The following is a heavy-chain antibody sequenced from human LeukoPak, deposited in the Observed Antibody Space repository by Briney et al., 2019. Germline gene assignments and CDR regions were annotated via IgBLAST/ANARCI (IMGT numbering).Heavy chain of an antibody. CDR2: IIVFFGTA. V-gene: IGHV1-69*06. D-gene: IGHD5-12*01. CDR3: ARDRSPTTAGTLDS. J-gene: IGHJ4*02. Sequence: SVKVSCKASGGSFSSDAVAWVRQAPGQGLKWMGRIIVFFGTAKYAQKFQGRVTITADKSTNTAHMELSSLRSEDTAVYFCARDRSPTTAGTLDSWGQGTRVTVSS. CDR1: GGSFSSDA.